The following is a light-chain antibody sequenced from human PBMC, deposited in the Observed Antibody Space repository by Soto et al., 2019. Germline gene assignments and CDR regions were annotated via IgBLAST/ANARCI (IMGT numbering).Light chain of an antibody. V-gene: IGKV3-11*01. Sequence: EIVLTQSPATLSLSPGERATLSCRASQSVRSFLAWYQQKPGQAPRLLIYDASNRATGVPGRFSGSGSGTDFTLTISSLEPKDFAVYYCQQRSSWPPALSFGGGTKVE. CDR1: QSVRSF. CDR3: QQRSSWPPALS. J-gene: IGKJ4*01. CDR2: DAS.